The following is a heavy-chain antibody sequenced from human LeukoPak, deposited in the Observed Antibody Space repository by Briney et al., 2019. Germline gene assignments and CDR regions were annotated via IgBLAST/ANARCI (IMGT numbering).Heavy chain of an antibody. Sequence: QPGGSLRLSCAASGFTFSSYSMNWVRQAPGKGLEWVSYISSSSSTIYYADSVKGRFTISRDNAKNSLYLQMNSLRAEDTAVYYCARNPFDYYYYGVDVWGQGTTVTVSS. CDR1: GFTFSSYS. J-gene: IGHJ6*02. CDR3: ARNPFDYYYYGVDV. D-gene: IGHD3-3*01. CDR2: ISSSSSTI. V-gene: IGHV3-48*04.